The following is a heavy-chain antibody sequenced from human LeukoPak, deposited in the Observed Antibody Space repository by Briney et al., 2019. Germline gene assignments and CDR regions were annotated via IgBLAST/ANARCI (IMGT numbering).Heavy chain of an antibody. V-gene: IGHV4-59*01. CDR3: ARIYSYGFLGMDV. Sequence: SETLSLTCTVSGGSMSSYYWSWTRQPPGKGLEWIGYIYYSGSTNYNPSHKSRVTISVDTSKNQFSLKLSSVTAADTAVYYCARIYSYGFLGMDVWGQGTTVTVSS. J-gene: IGHJ6*02. CDR1: GGSMSSYY. D-gene: IGHD5-18*01. CDR2: IYYSGST.